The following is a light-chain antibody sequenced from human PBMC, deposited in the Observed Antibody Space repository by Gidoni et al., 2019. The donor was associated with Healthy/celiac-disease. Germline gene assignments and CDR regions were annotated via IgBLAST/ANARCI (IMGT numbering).Light chain of an antibody. J-gene: IGKJ2*01. CDR2: VTS. CDR1: QSVSSN. Sequence: EIVVTQSPATLSVSPGERATLSCRASQSVSSNLAWYQQKPVQAPRLLIYVTSSRATRIPARYSGSGSGTEFTLTISSLHSEEFAVDYCQQYNNWPTFGQGTKLEIK. V-gene: IGKV3-15*01. CDR3: QQYNNWPT.